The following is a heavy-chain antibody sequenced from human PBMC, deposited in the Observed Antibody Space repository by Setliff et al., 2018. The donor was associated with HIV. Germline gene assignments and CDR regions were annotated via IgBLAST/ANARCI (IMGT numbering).Heavy chain of an antibody. CDR2: IYTSGST. J-gene: IGHJ4*02. Sequence: SETLSLTCTVSGGSISSGSYYWSWIRQPAGKGLEWIGHIYTSGSTNYNPSLKSRVTISVDTSKNQFSLKLSSVTSDDTAVYYCAGGFGDLWGYYFDYWGQGTLVTVSS. CDR3: AGGFGDLWGYYFDY. V-gene: IGHV4-61*09. D-gene: IGHD3-10*01. CDR1: GGSISSGSYY.